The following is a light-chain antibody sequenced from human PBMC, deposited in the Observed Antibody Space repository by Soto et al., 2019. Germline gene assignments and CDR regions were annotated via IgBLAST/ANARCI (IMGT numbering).Light chain of an antibody. CDR2: GAS. CDR3: QQYGRSRT. CDR1: QSFGGSY. Sequence: EIVLTQSPGTLSLSPGERASLSCRASQSFGGSYLAWYQQKPGQAPRLLIYGASTRATGIPDRFSGSGSGTNVTLTVSRLEHEDFAVYYCQQYGRSRTFGQGTKVEIK. V-gene: IGKV3-20*01. J-gene: IGKJ1*01.